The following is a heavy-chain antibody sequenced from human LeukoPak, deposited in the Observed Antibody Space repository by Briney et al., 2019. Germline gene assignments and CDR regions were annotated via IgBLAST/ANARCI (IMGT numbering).Heavy chain of an antibody. J-gene: IGHJ4*02. V-gene: IGHV3-11*04. CDR1: GFTFSDYY. CDR3: ARIGYSSSCTDY. D-gene: IGHD2-2*01. CDR2: ISSSGSII. Sequence: GGSLRLSCAASGFTFSDYYMSWIRQAPGKGPEWISYISSSGSIIYYAESVKGRFTMSRDNAKRSMYLQMNSLRAGDTGVYYCARIGYSSSCTDYWGQGTLVTVSS.